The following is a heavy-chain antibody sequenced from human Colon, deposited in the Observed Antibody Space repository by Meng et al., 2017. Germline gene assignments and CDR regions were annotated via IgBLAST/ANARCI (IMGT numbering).Heavy chain of an antibody. D-gene: IGHD1-26*01. CDR2: ISSDGSRK. CDR3: AKDQGVGGTLGLIDY. V-gene: IGHV3-30*04. Sequence: GESLKISCAASGFTFSADAMQWVRQAPGKGLEWVAIISSDGSRKFYADSVTGRFTISRGNSKNTLYLQMDSLRTEDTALYYCAKDQGVGGTLGLIDYWGQGTLVTVSS. J-gene: IGHJ4*02. CDR1: GFTFSADA.